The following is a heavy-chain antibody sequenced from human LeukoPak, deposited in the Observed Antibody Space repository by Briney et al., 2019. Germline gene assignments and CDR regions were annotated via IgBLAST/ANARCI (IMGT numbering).Heavy chain of an antibody. CDR1: GYTFTSYG. J-gene: IGHJ4*02. D-gene: IGHD5/OR15-5a*01. CDR3: ARDPPAILRGFDY. V-gene: IGHV1-18*01. CDR2: ISAYNGDT. Sequence: ASVKVSCKASGYTFTSYGFSWVRQAPGQGLEWMGWISAYNGDTSYAQKFQGRVTMTTDTSTSTVYMELRSLRSDDTAVYYCARDPPAILRGFDYWGQGTLVTVSS.